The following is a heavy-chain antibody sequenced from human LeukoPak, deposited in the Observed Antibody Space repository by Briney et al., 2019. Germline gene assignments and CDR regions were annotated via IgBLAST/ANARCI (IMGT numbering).Heavy chain of an antibody. D-gene: IGHD2-2*01. Sequence: SETLSLTCAVSGGSFSGYYWSWIRQPPGKGLEWTGEINHSGSTNYNPSLKSRVTISVDTSKNQFSLKLSSVTAADTAVYYCARGVVGRYCSGTSCPYYYYGMDVWGQGTTVTVSS. J-gene: IGHJ6*02. CDR1: GGSFSGYY. V-gene: IGHV4-34*01. CDR2: INHSGST. CDR3: ARGVVGRYCSGTSCPYYYYGMDV.